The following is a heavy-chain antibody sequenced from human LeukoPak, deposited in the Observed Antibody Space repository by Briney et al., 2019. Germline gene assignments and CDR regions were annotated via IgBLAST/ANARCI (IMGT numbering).Heavy chain of an antibody. CDR1: GYSISSGYY. V-gene: IGHV4-38-2*01. Sequence: SETLSLTRGVSGYSISSGYYWGWIRQPPGQGLEWIGSIYHSGSTYYNPSLKSRVTISVDTSKNQFSLKLRSVTAADTALYYCARWDSGEWFHDAFDIWGQGTRVTVSS. CDR2: IYHSGST. J-gene: IGHJ3*02. CDR3: ARWDSGEWFHDAFDI. D-gene: IGHD3-3*01.